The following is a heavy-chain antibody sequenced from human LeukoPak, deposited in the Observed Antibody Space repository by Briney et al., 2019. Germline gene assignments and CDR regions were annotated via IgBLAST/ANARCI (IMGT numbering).Heavy chain of an antibody. Sequence: GGSLRLSCAASGFTFSSYGMSWVRQAPGKGLEWVSAISGSGGSTYYADSVRGRFTISRDNSKNTLYLQMNSLRAEDTAVYYCAKPSKDSSSSRYYYYYYMDVWGKGTTVTVSS. D-gene: IGHD6-6*01. CDR3: AKPSKDSSSSRYYYYYYMDV. CDR2: ISGSGGST. CDR1: GFTFSSYG. J-gene: IGHJ6*03. V-gene: IGHV3-23*01.